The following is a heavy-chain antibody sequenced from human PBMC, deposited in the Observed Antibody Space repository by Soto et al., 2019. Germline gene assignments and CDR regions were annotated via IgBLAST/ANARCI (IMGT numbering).Heavy chain of an antibody. V-gene: IGHV3-11*06. Sequence: QVQLVETGGGLVEPGGSLRLSCAASGFSVGDNYMTWIRQAPGKGLEWLSYSSSSGGYTNYADSVKGRFTISRDNAKNSLYLQMDSLRAEDTAVHLCARSSGRRHVFTFDYGLDVWGQGTTVTVSS. CDR1: GFSVGDNY. CDR2: SSSSGGYT. J-gene: IGHJ6*02. CDR3: ARSSGRRHVFTFDYGLDV. D-gene: IGHD3-16*01.